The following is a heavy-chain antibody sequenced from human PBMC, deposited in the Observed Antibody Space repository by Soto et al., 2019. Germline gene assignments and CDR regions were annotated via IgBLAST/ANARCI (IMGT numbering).Heavy chain of an antibody. V-gene: IGHV5-51*01. CDR2: IYPDNSDT. CDR1: GYTFSGYW. J-gene: IGHJ5*02. CDR3: ARHNRYSSTWFEGWFDP. Sequence: LGESLKISCKGSGYTFSGYWIGWVRQMPGKGMEWMGIIYPDNSDTRYSPSFQGQVTISADKSISTAYLQWSSLKASDSAMYYCARHNRYSSTWFEGWFDPWGQGTLVTVSS. D-gene: IGHD6-13*01.